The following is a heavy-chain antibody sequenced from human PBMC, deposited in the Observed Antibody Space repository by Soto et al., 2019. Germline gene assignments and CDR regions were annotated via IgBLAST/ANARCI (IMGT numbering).Heavy chain of an antibody. Sequence: PSQTLSLTCAISGDSVSSISGAWNWIRQSPSRGLEWLGRTYYRSKWYNDYAVSVKSRITISPDTSKNQFSLQLNSVTPEDTAVYSCARATHGAHWFDPWGQGTLVTVSS. CDR1: GDSVSSISGA. J-gene: IGHJ5*02. CDR2: TYYRSKWYN. D-gene: IGHD2-8*01. V-gene: IGHV6-1*01. CDR3: ARATHGAHWFDP.